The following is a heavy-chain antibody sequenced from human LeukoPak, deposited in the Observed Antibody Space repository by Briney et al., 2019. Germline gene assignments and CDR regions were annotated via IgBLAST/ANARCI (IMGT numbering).Heavy chain of an antibody. V-gene: IGHV3-7*01. CDR2: IKQDGSEK. D-gene: IGHD3-9*01. CDR1: GFTFSNAW. J-gene: IGHJ4*02. CDR3: ARDLSYYDISDY. Sequence: GGSLRLSCAASGFTFSNAWMSWVRQAPGKGLEWVANIKQDGSEKYYVDSVKGRFTISRDNAENSLYLQMNSLRAEDTAVYYCARDLSYYDISDYWGQGTLVTVSS.